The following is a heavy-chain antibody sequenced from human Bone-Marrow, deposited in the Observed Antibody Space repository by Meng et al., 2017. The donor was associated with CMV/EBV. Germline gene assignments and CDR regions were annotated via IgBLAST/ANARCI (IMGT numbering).Heavy chain of an antibody. V-gene: IGHV4-39*07. CDR2: IYYSGST. J-gene: IGHJ6*01. Sequence: SETLSLTCTVSGGSISSSSYYWGWIRQPPGKGLEWIGSIYYSGSTYYNPSLKSRVTISVDTSKNQFSLKLSSVTAADTAVYYCARGGPDFWSGYPLAGYYYYGMDVWGQGTTVTGSS. CDR1: GGSISSSSYY. D-gene: IGHD3-3*01. CDR3: ARGGPDFWSGYPLAGYYYYGMDV.